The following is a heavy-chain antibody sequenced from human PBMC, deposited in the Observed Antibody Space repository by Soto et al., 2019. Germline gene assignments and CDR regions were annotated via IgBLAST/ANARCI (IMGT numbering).Heavy chain of an antibody. V-gene: IGHV1-18*01. J-gene: IGHJ2*01. CDR2: IGVYSGDT. CDR1: GNSFNTYG. CDR3: PRDWGKRELQQ. D-gene: IGHD3-16*01. Sequence: GSAVKLCCKAPGNSFNTYGLSWLRQVPGQGLEWMAWIGVYSGDTDYAQKFQGRVSLTTDTSASTGYMELENLTSDDTAAYYCPRDWGKRELQQRGR.